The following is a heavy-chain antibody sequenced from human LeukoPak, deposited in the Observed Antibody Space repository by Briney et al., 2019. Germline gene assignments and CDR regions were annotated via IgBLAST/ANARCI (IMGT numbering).Heavy chain of an antibody. D-gene: IGHD6-13*01. CDR3: ASGPYSSSWYEVGYFDY. Sequence: GGSLRLSCAASGFSFSSYEMNWVRQAPGKGLEWVSYISSSGSTIYYADSVKGRFTISRDNAKNSLYLQMNSLRAEDTAVYYCASGPYSSSWYEVGYFDYWGQGTLVTVSS. CDR2: ISSSGSTI. CDR1: GFSFSSYE. J-gene: IGHJ4*02. V-gene: IGHV3-48*03.